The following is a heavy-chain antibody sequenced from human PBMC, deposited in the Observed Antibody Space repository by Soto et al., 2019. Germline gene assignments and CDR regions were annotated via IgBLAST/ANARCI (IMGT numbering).Heavy chain of an antibody. CDR3: ARGSSRWDY. Sequence: SETLSLTCAVSGGSISSGGYSWSWIRQPAGKGLEWIGRIYSGGRNNYNPSLKSRVTMSVDTSKNQFSLRLSSVTAADTAMYYCARGSSRWDYWGQGTLVTVSS. V-gene: IGHV4-61*02. CDR1: GGSISSGGYS. D-gene: IGHD6-13*01. J-gene: IGHJ4*02. CDR2: IYSGGRN.